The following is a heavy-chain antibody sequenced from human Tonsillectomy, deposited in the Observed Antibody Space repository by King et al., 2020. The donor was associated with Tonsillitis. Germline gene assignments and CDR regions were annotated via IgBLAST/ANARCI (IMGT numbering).Heavy chain of an antibody. CDR3: AREDGDADAFDI. Sequence: VQLVESGGGLVQPGGSLRLSCAASGFTFSSYEMNWVRQAPGKGLEWVSFISSIGRTIYYGDSVKGRFTISRDNAKNSLYLQMNTLRAEDTAIYYCAREDGDADAFDIWGQGTMVTVSS. J-gene: IGHJ3*02. V-gene: IGHV3-48*03. CDR2: ISSIGRTI. D-gene: IGHD5-24*01. CDR1: GFTFSSYE.